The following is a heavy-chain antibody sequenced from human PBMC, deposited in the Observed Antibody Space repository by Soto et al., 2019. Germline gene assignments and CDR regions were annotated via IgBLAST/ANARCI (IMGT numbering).Heavy chain of an antibody. CDR2: MNPNSGNT. V-gene: IGHV1-8*01. Sequence: ASVKVSCKASGYTFTSYDINSVRQATGQGLEWMGWMNPNSGNTGYAQKFQGRVTMTRNTSISTAYMELSSLRSEDTAVYYCARSPSITMVRGVTRRSFDYWGQGTLVTVSS. D-gene: IGHD3-10*01. J-gene: IGHJ4*02. CDR1: GYTFTSYD. CDR3: ARSPSITMVRGVTRRSFDY.